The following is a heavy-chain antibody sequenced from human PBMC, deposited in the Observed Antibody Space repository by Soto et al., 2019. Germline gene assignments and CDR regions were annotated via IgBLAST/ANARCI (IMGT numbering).Heavy chain of an antibody. Sequence: PGGSLRLSCAASGFTFSSYAMSWVRQAPGKGLEWVSAISGSGGSTYYADSVKGRFTISRDNSKNTLYLQMNSLRAEDTAVYYCAKDGLWLGGPDNMSDYFDYWGQGTLVTVSS. V-gene: IGHV3-23*01. CDR3: AKDGLWLGGPDNMSDYFDY. CDR2: ISGSGGST. D-gene: IGHD6-19*01. J-gene: IGHJ4*02. CDR1: GFTFSSYA.